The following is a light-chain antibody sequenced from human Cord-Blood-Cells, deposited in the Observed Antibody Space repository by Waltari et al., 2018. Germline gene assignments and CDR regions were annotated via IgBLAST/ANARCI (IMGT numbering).Light chain of an antibody. Sequence: QSALTQPASVSGSPGQSITISCTGTGRDVGSYNFLSWYQQHPGKAPKLVIYEGSKRPSGFSNRFSGSKSGNTASLTISGLQAEDEADYYCCSYAGSSTWVFGGGTKLTVL. CDR1: GRDVGSYNF. J-gene: IGLJ3*02. CDR3: CSYAGSSTWV. CDR2: EGS. V-gene: IGLV2-23*01.